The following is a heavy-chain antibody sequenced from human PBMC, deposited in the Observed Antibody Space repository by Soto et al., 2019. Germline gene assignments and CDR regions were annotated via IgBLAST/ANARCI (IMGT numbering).Heavy chain of an antibody. CDR2: INQSGST. V-gene: IGHV4-34*01. CDR1: GGSFSGYY. D-gene: IGHD6-13*01. CDR3: ARTYSSSWSPFDY. Sequence: SETLSLTCAVYGGSFSGYYWSWIRQSPGKGLEWIGEINQSGSTNYNPSLKSRVTISVDTSKNQFSLKLSSVTAADTAVYYCARTYSSSWSPFDYWGQGTLVTVS. J-gene: IGHJ4*02.